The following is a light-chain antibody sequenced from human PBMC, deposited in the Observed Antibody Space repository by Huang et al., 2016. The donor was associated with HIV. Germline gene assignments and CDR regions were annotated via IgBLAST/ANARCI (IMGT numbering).Light chain of an antibody. J-gene: IGKJ4*01. Sequence: EIVLTQSPATLSFSPGERATLSCRASQSVSGYLAWYQQKHGQAPRLLIYDASNRATGIPARFGGSGSGTDFTLTISSLEPEDFAVYYCQQYSNWPLLTFGGGTKVEIK. V-gene: IGKV3-11*01. CDR2: DAS. CDR1: QSVSGY. CDR3: QQYSNWPLLT.